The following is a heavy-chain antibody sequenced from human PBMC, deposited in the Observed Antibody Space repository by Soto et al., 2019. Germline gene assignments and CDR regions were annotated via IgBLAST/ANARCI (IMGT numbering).Heavy chain of an antibody. V-gene: IGHV4-59*01. Sequence: SETLSLTCTVSGGSISSYYWSWIRQPPGKGLEWIGYTYYSGSTNYNPSLKSRVTISVDTSKNQFSLKLSSVTAADTAVYYWARGGGNDAFDIWGQGTTVTVSS. J-gene: IGHJ3*02. D-gene: IGHD3-16*01. CDR1: GGSISSYY. CDR2: TYYSGST. CDR3: ARGGGNDAFDI.